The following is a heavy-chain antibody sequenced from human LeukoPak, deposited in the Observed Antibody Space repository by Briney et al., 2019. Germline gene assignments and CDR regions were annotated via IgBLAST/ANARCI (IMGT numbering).Heavy chain of an antibody. CDR3: AREEGGITMIVVATAMYNWFDP. CDR2: INPNSGGT. V-gene: IGHV1-2*02. J-gene: IGHJ5*02. CDR1: GYTFTGYY. Sequence: ASVKVSCKASGYTFTGYYMHWVRQAPGQGLEWMGWINPNSGGTNYAQKFQGRVTMTRDTSISTAYMEPSRLRSDDTAVYYCAREEGGITMIVVATAMYNWFDPWGQGTLVTVSS. D-gene: IGHD3-22*01.